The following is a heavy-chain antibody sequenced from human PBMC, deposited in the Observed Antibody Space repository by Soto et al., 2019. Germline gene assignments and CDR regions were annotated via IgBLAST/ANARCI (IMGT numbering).Heavy chain of an antibody. J-gene: IGHJ6*03. V-gene: IGHV4-34*01. CDR2: INHSGST. D-gene: IGHD2-15*01. CDR3: ASKVVVVVAVPDPYYYYYMDV. CDR1: GGSFSGYY. Sequence: SETLSLTCAVYGGSFSGYYWSWIRQPPGKGLEWIGEINHSGSTNYNPSLKSRVTISVDTSKNQFSLKLSSVTAADTAVYYCASKVVVVVAVPDPYYYYYMDVWGKGTTVTVSS.